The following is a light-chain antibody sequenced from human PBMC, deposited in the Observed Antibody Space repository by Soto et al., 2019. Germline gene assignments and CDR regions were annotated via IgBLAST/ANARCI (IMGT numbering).Light chain of an antibody. J-gene: IGLJ2*01. CDR3: SCYTSSSTHVV. V-gene: IGLV2-14*01. CDR2: DVS. CDR1: SSDVGGYHY. Sequence: QSALTQPASVSGSPGQSITISCTGTSSDVGGYHYVSWYQQHPGKAPKLLIYDVSNRPSGVSTRFSGSKSGNTAALTISGLHAEEEADYYSSCYTSSSTHVVFGGGTKLTVL.